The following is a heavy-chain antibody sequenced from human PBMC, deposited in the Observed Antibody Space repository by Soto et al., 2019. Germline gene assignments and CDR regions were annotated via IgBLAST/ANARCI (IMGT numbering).Heavy chain of an antibody. CDR3: ARRASGSYTFEY. V-gene: IGHV5-51*01. Sequence: SLKISCQCSLYSFTSYWSCLVRHMPGKGLEWMGIIYPGDSDTRYSPSFQGQVTISADKSISTAYLQWSSLKASDTAMYYCARRASGSYTFEYWGQGTLVTVSS. D-gene: IGHD1-26*01. CDR2: IYPGDSDT. J-gene: IGHJ4*02. CDR1: LYSFTSYW.